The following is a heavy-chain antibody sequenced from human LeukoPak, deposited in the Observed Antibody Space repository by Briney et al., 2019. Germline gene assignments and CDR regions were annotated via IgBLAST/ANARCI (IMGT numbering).Heavy chain of an antibody. Sequence: SVKVSCKASGGTFNIYGFSWVRPAPGQGLEWMGRIIPILGITNYAQKFQARVTITADTSTSTAYMELSSLRSEDTAVYYCARDQGVGQKLAYNWFFDLWGRGTLVTVSS. CDR1: GGTFNIYG. CDR2: IIPILGIT. V-gene: IGHV1-69*04. CDR3: ARDQGVGQKLAYNWFFDL. J-gene: IGHJ2*01. D-gene: IGHD6-13*01.